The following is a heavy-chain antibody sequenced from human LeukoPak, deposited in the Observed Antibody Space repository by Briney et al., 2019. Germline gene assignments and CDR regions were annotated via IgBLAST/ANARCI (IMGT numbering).Heavy chain of an antibody. CDR1: GFNFDDHA. CDR3: VKTAVDRTFDY. Sequence: GGSLRLSCAASGFNFDDHAMHWVRQAPGKGLEWVACITWNGNYIGYADSVKGRFTISRDNAKNSLYLQMYTLRVEDTVFYYCVKTAVDRTFDYWGQGTLLTVSS. J-gene: IGHJ4*02. CDR2: ITWNGNYI. V-gene: IGHV3-9*01.